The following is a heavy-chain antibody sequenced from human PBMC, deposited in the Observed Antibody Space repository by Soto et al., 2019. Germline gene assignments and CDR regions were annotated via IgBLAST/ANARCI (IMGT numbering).Heavy chain of an antibody. CDR1: GYTFTSYG. V-gene: IGHV1-18*01. CDR2: ISAYNGNT. D-gene: IGHD6-13*01. J-gene: IGHJ5*02. Sequence: QVPLVQSGAEVKKPGASVKVSCKASGYTFTSYGISWVRQSPGQGLEWMGWISAYNGNTNNAQKFQGRVAVTTGTSTSTAYMELMNLRSDDTAVYYCARTSGYSSTDNWFDPWGQGTLVTVSS. CDR3: ARTSGYSSTDNWFDP.